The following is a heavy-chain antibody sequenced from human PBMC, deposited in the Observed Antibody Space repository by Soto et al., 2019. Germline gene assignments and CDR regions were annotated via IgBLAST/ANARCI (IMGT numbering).Heavy chain of an antibody. D-gene: IGHD6-6*01. CDR3: AREYSNSPEAFDS. CDR2: IYHSGRT. CDR1: GGSVNSDYYY. J-gene: IGHJ4*02. V-gene: IGHV4-61*01. Sequence: SETLSLTCTVSGGSVNSDYYYWSWIRQPPGKGLEWIGYIYHSGRTSYNPSLKSRVTTSVDMSRNQFSLSLSSVTAADTAVFYCAREYSNSPEAFDSWGQGALVTVSS.